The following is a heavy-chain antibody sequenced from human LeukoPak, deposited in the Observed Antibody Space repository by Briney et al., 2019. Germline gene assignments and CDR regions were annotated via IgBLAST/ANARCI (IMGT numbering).Heavy chain of an antibody. CDR1: GGSFSGYY. Sequence: SETLSLTCAVYGGSFSGYYWSWIRQPPGKGLEWIGEINHSGSTNYNPSLKSRVTISVDTSKNQFSLKLSSVTAADTAVYYCARDARGAAAADDPLDVWGQGTTVIVSS. CDR2: INHSGST. J-gene: IGHJ3*01. V-gene: IGHV4-34*01. D-gene: IGHD6-13*01. CDR3: ARDARGAAAADDPLDV.